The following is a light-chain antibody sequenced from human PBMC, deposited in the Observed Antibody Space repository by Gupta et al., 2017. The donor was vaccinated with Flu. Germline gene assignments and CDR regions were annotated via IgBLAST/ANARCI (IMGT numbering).Light chain of an antibody. CDR2: GAS. V-gene: IGKV1-9*01. CDR3: RQLNSFPFT. CDR1: QGITNY. Sequence: DIQLTQSPSFLSASVGDRVTMTCRASQGITNYLAWYQQKPGKAPKLLIYGASTLQRGVTSRFSGSGSGTEFTLTISSLQPDDFATYWCRQLNSFPFTFGPGTKVDVK. J-gene: IGKJ3*01.